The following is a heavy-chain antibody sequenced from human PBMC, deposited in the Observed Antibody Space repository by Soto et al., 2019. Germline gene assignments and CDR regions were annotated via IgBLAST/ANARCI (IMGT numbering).Heavy chain of an antibody. Sequence: GGSLRLSCAASGFTFSSFWMSWVRRAPGKGLEWVANIKQDGSDKNYVGSVKGRFTISRDNAKNSLYLQMNSLRVEDTAVYYCARDVSGKLGHDSWGQGTLVTVSS. CDR2: IKQDGSDK. J-gene: IGHJ4*02. CDR1: GFTFSSFW. CDR3: ARDVSGKLGHDS. D-gene: IGHD3-10*01. V-gene: IGHV3-7*01.